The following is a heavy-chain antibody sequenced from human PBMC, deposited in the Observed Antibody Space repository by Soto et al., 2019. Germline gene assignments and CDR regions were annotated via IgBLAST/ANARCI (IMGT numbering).Heavy chain of an antibody. D-gene: IGHD7-27*01. CDR1: GFTFRSYA. CDR3: EKALGLPAERYYYGMDV. J-gene: IGHJ6*02. V-gene: IGHV3-23*01. Sequence: PGGSLRLSCGASGFTFRSYAMSWVRQAPGKGLEWVSAISGSGGRTYYADSVKGRFTISRDNSKNTLYLQMNSLRAEDTAVYYCEKALGLPAERYYYGMDVWGQGTTVTVSS. CDR2: ISGSGGRT.